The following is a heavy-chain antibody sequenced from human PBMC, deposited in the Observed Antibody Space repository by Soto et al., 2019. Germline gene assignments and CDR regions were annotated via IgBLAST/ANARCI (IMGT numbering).Heavy chain of an antibody. D-gene: IGHD1-1*01. CDR3: AIGGTRAYFHH. CDR1: GGSISSGGYY. Sequence: QVQLQESGPGLVKPTQILSLTCTVSGGSISSGGYYWSWIRQHPGKGLEWIGSIYDSGSTYYNPSLKSRVIISVDASKNQLSLKLASVTAADTAMYYCAIGGTRAYFHHWGQGTLVTVSS. V-gene: IGHV4-31*03. J-gene: IGHJ1*01. CDR2: IYDSGST.